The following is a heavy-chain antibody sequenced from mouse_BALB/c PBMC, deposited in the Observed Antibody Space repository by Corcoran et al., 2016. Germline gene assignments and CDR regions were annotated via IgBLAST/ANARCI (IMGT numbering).Heavy chain of an antibody. J-gene: IGHJ3*01. Sequence: LVKTGASVKISCKASGYSFTGYYMHWVKQSHGKSLEWIGYISCYNGATSYNQKFKGKATFTVETSSSTAYMQFNSLTSEDSAVYYCAREGNGNYPFAYWGQGTLVTVSA. CDR2: ISCYNGAT. CDR1: GYSFTGYY. D-gene: IGHD2-1*01. V-gene: IGHV1S34*01. CDR3: AREGNGNYPFAY.